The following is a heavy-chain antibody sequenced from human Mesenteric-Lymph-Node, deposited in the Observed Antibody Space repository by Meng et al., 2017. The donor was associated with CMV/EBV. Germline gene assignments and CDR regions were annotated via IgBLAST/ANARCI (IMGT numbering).Heavy chain of an antibody. CDR3: AREARLEYYDFWSGYYYGDYGMDV. V-gene: IGHV3-72*01. D-gene: IGHD3-3*01. Sequence: GESLKISCAASGFTFSDHYMDWVRQAPGKGLEWVGRTRNKANSYTTEYAASVKGRFTISRDDSKNSLYLQMNSLKTEDTAVYYCAREARLEYYDFWSGYYYGDYGMDVWGQGTTVTVSS. CDR2: TRNKANSYTT. J-gene: IGHJ6*02. CDR1: GFTFSDHY.